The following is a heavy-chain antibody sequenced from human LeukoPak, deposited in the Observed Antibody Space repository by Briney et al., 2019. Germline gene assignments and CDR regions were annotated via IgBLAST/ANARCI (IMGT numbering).Heavy chain of an antibody. Sequence: GGSLRLSCTASGFTFGDYAMSWFRQAPGKGLEWVGFIRSKAYGGTTEYAASVKGRFTISGDDSKSIAYLQMNSLKTEDTAVYYCTRAGSFGDYPRRAFDIWGQGTMVTVSS. D-gene: IGHD4-17*01. CDR1: GFTFGDYA. CDR3: TRAGSFGDYPRRAFDI. V-gene: IGHV3-49*03. CDR2: IRSKAYGGTT. J-gene: IGHJ3*02.